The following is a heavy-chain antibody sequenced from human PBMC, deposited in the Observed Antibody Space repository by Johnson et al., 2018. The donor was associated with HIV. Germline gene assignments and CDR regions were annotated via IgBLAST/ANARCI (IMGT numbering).Heavy chain of an antibody. Sequence: QVQLVESGGGLVKPGGSLRLSCAASGFTFSDYYMSWIRQAPGKGLEWVSSISGSGSTIYYADSVKGRFTISRYNANNSLYLQMNSLIAEDTAGYYCATDVGYKWNYEAAFDIWGQGTMVTVSS. CDR2: ISGSGSTI. V-gene: IGHV3-11*04. D-gene: IGHD1-7*01. CDR3: ATDVGYKWNYEAAFDI. CDR1: GFTFSDYY. J-gene: IGHJ3*02.